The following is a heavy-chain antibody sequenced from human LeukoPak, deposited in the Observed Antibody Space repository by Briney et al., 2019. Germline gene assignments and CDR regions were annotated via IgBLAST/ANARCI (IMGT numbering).Heavy chain of an antibody. V-gene: IGHV3-66*01. D-gene: IGHD3-16*01. Sequence: GGSLRLSCAASGFTVSSNYMSWVRQAPGKGLEWVSVICSGDTTHYADSVKGRFTISRDNSKSTLYLQMNSLRAEDTAVYYCVRGPDEEKLGYWGQGTLVTVSS. J-gene: IGHJ4*02. CDR2: ICSGDTT. CDR3: VRGPDEEKLGY. CDR1: GFTVSSNY.